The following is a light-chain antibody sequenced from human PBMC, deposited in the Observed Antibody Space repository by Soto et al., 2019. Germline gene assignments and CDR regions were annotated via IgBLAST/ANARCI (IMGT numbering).Light chain of an antibody. V-gene: IGKV3-15*01. CDR1: HRVNTY. CDR3: QQYGNSPRT. CDR2: GVS. J-gene: IGKJ5*01. Sequence: EILMTQSPATLSVSPGEGATLSCRASHRVNTYLAWYQQRPGQAPRLVIYGVSTRATGIPARFSGSGSGRQFTLTISRLEPEDFAVYCCQQYGNSPRTCGQGTRLEIK.